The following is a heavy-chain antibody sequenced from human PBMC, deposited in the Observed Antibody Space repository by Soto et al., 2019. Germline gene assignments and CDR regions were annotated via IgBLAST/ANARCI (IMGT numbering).Heavy chain of an antibody. CDR2: INAGNGNT. CDR3: ARDFAIDV. CDR1: GYTFTSYA. Sequence: QVQLVQSGAEVKKPGASVKVSCKASGYTFTSYAMHWVLQAPGQRLEWMGWINAGNGNTKYSQTFQGRVTITRDTSASTSYIELSSVRSVYTVVYNCARDFAIDVWGQGHTVTVSS. J-gene: IGHJ6*02. V-gene: IGHV1-3*01.